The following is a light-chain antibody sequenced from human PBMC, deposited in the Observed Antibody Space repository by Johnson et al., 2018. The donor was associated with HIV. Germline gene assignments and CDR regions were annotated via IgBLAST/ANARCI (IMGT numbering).Light chain of an antibody. CDR1: SSNIGNNY. CDR3: AAWDDSLNGPV. Sequence: QSVLTQPPSVSAAPGQKVTISCSGSSSNIGNNYVSWYQQLPGTAPKLLIYDNNKRPSGIPDRFSGSKSGTSASLAISGLQVDDEADYYCAAWDDSLNGPVFGTGTEVAVL. J-gene: IGLJ1*01. V-gene: IGLV1-51*01. CDR2: DNN.